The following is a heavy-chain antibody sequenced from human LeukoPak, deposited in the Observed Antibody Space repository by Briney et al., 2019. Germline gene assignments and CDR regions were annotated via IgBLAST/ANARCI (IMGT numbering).Heavy chain of an antibody. J-gene: IGHJ5*02. V-gene: IGHV1-2*02. CDR1: GYTFTGYY. CDR2: INPNSGGT. Sequence: ASVKVSCKASGYTFTGYYMHWVRQAPGQGLEWMGWINPNSGGTNYAQTFQGRVTMTRDTSISTAYMELSRLRSDDTAVYYCARVRTYSGSSLKWFDPWGQGTLVTVSS. CDR3: ARVRTYSGSSLKWFDP. D-gene: IGHD6-6*01.